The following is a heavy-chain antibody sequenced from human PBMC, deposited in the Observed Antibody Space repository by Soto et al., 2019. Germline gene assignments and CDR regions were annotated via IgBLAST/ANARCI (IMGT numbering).Heavy chain of an antibody. CDR3: ARDWWEEPAGKETVSQFDY. V-gene: IGHV3-33*01. Sequence: QVQLVESGGGVVQPGRSLTLSCAASGFAFSSFGIHWVRQAPGKGLEWVVVIWSDGNKKYYADSVRGRFTISRDNSKNTLYLQMNSLRGEDTAVYYCARDWWEEPAGKETVSQFDYWGQGTQVTVSS. D-gene: IGHD6-13*01. CDR1: GFAFSSFG. J-gene: IGHJ4*02. CDR2: IWSDGNKK.